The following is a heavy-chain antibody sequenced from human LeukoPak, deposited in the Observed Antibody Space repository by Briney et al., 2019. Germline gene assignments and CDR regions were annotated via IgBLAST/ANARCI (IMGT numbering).Heavy chain of an antibody. CDR3: AMEGYSGNYPAY. CDR1: GFTFSTYS. D-gene: IGHD1-26*01. CDR2: ISSSSSYI. Sequence: GGSLRLSCAASGFTFSTYSMNWVRQAPGKGLEWVSSISSSSSYIYYADSVKGRFTISRDNAKNSLYRQMNSLRAEDTAVYYCAMEGYSGNYPAYWGQGTLVTVSS. V-gene: IGHV3-21*01. J-gene: IGHJ4*02.